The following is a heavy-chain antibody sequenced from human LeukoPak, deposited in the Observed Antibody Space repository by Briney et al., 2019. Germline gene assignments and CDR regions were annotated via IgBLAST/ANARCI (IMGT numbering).Heavy chain of an antibody. J-gene: IGHJ5*02. V-gene: IGHV3-23*01. D-gene: IGHD6-19*01. CDR2: ISGSGGRT. Sequence: PGGSLRLSCAASGFTFNSYSMSWVRQAPGRGLEWVSAISGSGGRTYYVDSVKGRFTISRDNSKNTLYLQLSSLRAEDTALYYCARDPASNGFFDPWGQGTLVTVSS. CDR3: ARDPASNGFFDP. CDR1: GFTFNSYS.